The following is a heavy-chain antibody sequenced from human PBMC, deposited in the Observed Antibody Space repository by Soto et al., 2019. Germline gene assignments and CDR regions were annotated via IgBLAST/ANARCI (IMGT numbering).Heavy chain of an antibody. V-gene: IGHV4-59*08. D-gene: IGHD3-3*01. Sequence: SETLSLTCTVSGGSISSYYWSWFRQPPGKGLEWIGYIYYRGSTNYNPSLKSRVTISVDTSKNQFSLKLSSVTAADTAVYYCARRGYDFWSGYQGGYYMDGWGKGTTVTVSS. J-gene: IGHJ6*03. CDR1: GGSISSYY. CDR3: ARRGYDFWSGYQGGYYMDG. CDR2: IYYRGST.